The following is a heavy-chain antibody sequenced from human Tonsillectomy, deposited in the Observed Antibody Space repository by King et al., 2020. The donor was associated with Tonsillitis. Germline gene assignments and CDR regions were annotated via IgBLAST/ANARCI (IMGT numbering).Heavy chain of an antibody. CDR2: IKEDGRGV. J-gene: IGHJ3*01. V-gene: IGHV3-7*04. Sequence: EVQLVESGGDLVRPGGSLRLSCVASEFVPGTYWMTCVRQAPGKGLEWVANIKEDGRGVNYLDSVRGRFTVSRDNAKNSMYLQMNSLRVEDTALYFCARDTSRGQGTFWHDVFDLWGQGTVVTVSS. CDR1: EFVPGTYW. CDR3: ARDTSRGQGTFWHDVFDL. D-gene: IGHD2/OR15-2a*01.